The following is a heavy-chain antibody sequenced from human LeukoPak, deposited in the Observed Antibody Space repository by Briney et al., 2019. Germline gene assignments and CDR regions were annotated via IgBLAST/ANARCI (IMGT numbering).Heavy chain of an antibody. CDR1: GFIFTDYY. J-gene: IGHJ1*01. Sequence: MPGGSLRLSCAASGFIFTDYYISWIRQAPGKGLEWVSYISSSSSIIYYADSVKGRFTISRDNAKNSLYLQMNSLRAEDTAVYYCARRTAGDCTGGSCYGFQHRGQGTLVTVSS. D-gene: IGHD2-15*01. CDR3: ARRTAGDCTGGSCYGFQH. CDR2: ISSSSSII. V-gene: IGHV3-11*04.